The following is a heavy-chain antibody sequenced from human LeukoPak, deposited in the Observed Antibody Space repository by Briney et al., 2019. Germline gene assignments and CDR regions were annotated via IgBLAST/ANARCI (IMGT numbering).Heavy chain of an antibody. CDR1: GYSISSCYY. J-gene: IGHJ3*02. D-gene: IGHD2-2*01. CDR3: ARPQGATAMVAFDI. V-gene: IGHV4-38-2*01. CDR2: IYHCGST. Sequence: PSDPMTLTYAVSGYSISSCYYWGRNRPAPGQGLEWIGNIYHCGSTFYNPSLKSRVTISADTSKNQFSLTRSSVSAADTAVYYCARPQGATAMVAFDIWGQGRMVTVSS.